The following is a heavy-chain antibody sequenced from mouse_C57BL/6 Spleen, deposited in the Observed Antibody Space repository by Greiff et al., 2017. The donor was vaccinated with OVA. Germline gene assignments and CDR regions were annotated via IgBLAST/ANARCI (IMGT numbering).Heavy chain of an antibody. V-gene: IGHV1-4*01. CDR1: GYTFTSYT. D-gene: IGHD4-1*01. J-gene: IGHJ2*01. CDR3: ARLELGRPSNY. CDR2: INPSSGYT. Sequence: QVQLKESGAELARPGASVKMSCKASGYTFTSYTMHWVKQRPGQGLEWIGYINPSSGYTKYNQKFKDKATLTADKSSSTAYMQLSSLTSEDSAVYYCARLELGRPSNYWGQGTTLTVSS.